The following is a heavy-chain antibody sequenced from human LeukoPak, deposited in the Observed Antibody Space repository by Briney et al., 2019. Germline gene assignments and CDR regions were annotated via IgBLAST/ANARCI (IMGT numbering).Heavy chain of an antibody. CDR2: IYYSGNT. CDR1: GGSISSSSYY. CDR3: ARDPGAAAGTTWFDP. D-gene: IGHD6-13*01. V-gene: IGHV4-39*07. J-gene: IGHJ5*02. Sequence: SETLSLTCTVSGGSISSSSYYWGWIRQPPGKGLGWIGSIYYSGNTNYNPSLKSRVTMSVDTSKNQFSLKLSSVTAADTAIYYCARDPGAAAGTTWFDPWGQGTLVTVSS.